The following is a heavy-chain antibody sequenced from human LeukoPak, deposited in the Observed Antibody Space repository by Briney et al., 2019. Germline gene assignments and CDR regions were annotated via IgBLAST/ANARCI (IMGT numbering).Heavy chain of an antibody. CDR3: ARDPNPYHDYSYTEGYFDY. Sequence: PGGSLRLSCAASGFTFSSYWMSWVRQAPGKGLEWVANIKQDGSEKYYVDSVKGRFTISRDNAKNSLYLQMNSLRAEDTAVYYCARDPNPYHDYSYTEGYFDYWGQGTLVTVSS. CDR1: GFTFSSYW. J-gene: IGHJ4*02. CDR2: IKQDGSEK. D-gene: IGHD4-11*01. V-gene: IGHV3-7*01.